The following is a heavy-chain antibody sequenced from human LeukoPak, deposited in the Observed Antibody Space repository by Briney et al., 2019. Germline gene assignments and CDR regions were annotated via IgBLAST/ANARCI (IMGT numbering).Heavy chain of an antibody. CDR3: AKGGLRLYFGQFHY. Sequence: GRSLRLSCAASGFTFENYAMHWVRKVPGKGLEWVSGISWNGGIIGYADSVKGRFTISRDSAKNSLYLQMNSLRVEDTALYYCAKGGLRLYFGQFHYWGQGTLVTASS. V-gene: IGHV3-9*01. D-gene: IGHD3-10*01. CDR1: GFTFENYA. CDR2: ISWNGGII. J-gene: IGHJ4*02.